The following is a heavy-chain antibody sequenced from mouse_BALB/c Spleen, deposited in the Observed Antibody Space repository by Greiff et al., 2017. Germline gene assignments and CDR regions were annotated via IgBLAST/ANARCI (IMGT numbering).Heavy chain of an antibody. CDR2: INPYNDGT. Sequence: VQLKQSGPELVKPGASVKMSCKASGYTFTSYVMHWVKQKPGQGLEWIGYINPYNDGTKYNEKFKGKATLTSDKSSSTAYMELSSLTSEDSAVYYCARSGNDGYYAYAMDYWGQGTSVTVSS. V-gene: IGHV1-14*01. CDR3: ARSGNDGYYAYAMDY. J-gene: IGHJ4*01. D-gene: IGHD2-3*01. CDR1: GYTFTSYV.